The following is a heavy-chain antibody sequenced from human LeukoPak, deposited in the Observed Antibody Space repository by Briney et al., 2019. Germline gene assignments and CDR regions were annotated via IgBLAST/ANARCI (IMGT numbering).Heavy chain of an antibody. D-gene: IGHD3-10*01. CDR3: ARTRYYYNSRSYGAPYYFDY. Sequence: SETLSLTCALYGGSFSGYYWSWIRQPPGKGLEWIGSIYYSGSTYYNPSLKSRVTISVDTSKNQFSLKLSSVTAADTAVYYCARTRYYYNSRSYGAPYYFDYWGQGTLVTVSS. V-gene: IGHV4-34*01. CDR2: IYYSGST. CDR1: GGSFSGYY. J-gene: IGHJ4*02.